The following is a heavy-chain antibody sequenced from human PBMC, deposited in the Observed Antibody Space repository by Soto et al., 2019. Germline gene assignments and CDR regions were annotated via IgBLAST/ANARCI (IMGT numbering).Heavy chain of an antibody. CDR2: IYDSGST. D-gene: IGHD6-19*01. J-gene: IGHJ4*02. V-gene: IGHV4-31*03. CDR1: GGSISSGGYY. CDR3: ARTLRSVWYGTFDY. Sequence: SETLSLTCTVSGGSISSGGYYWSWIRQHPGKGLEWIGYIYDSGSTYYSPSLKSRVTISGDSSKNQFYLKLTSVTAADTAFYYCARTLRSVWYGTFDYWGQGALVTVS.